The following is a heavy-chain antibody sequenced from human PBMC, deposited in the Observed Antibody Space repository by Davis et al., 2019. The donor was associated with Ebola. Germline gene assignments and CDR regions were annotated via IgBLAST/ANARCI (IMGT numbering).Heavy chain of an antibody. CDR1: GFIVGDKY. V-gene: IGHV3-53*01. CDR3: TRHVSGDFWYFDL. D-gene: IGHD4-17*01. J-gene: IGHJ2*01. Sequence: GESLKISCAASGFIVGDKYMSWVRQAPGKGLEWVSVIYRDGRTYYADSVKGRFIVSRDNSKNTLFLQMDSLRADDTAAYYCTRHVSGDFWYFDLWGRGTLVSVSS. CDR2: IYRDGRT.